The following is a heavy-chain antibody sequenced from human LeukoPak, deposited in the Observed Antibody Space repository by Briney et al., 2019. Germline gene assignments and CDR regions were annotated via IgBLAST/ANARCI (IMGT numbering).Heavy chain of an antibody. Sequence: GGSLRLSCAASGFTFSSYWMSWVRQAPGKGLEWVANIKPDGSEQYYVDSVKGRFTISRDNAQNSLYLQVNSLGADDTAVYYCAREETRRVDYWGQGTLVTVSS. CDR1: GFTFSSYW. CDR3: AREETRRVDY. D-gene: IGHD1-14*01. CDR2: IKPDGSEQ. J-gene: IGHJ4*02. V-gene: IGHV3-7*01.